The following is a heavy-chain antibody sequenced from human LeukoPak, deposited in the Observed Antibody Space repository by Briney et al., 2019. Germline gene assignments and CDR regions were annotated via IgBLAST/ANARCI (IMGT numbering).Heavy chain of an antibody. J-gene: IGHJ4*02. Sequence: SETLSLTCTVSGGSISSHYWSWIRQPPGKGLEWIGYIYYSGSTNCNPSLKSRVTISVDTSKNQFSLKLSSVTAADTAVYYCARVGDSGDFDYWGQGTLVTVSS. CDR1: GGSISSHY. CDR2: IYYSGST. V-gene: IGHV4-59*11. CDR3: ARVGDSGDFDY. D-gene: IGHD1-26*01.